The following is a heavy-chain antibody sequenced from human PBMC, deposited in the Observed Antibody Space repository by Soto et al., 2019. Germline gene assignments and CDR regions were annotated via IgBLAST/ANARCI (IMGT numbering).Heavy chain of an antibody. CDR1: GYTFTEYA. Sequence: HVELVQSGADVKKPGASVTISCKASGYTFTEYALHWVHQAPGQRLEWMGWMNAGVGNTLYSQKFQGRITITRDTSASTAYMELNSLKSEDTAIYYCARDTGYTFGSLNYWGPGTLVTVSS. CDR3: ARDTGYTFGSLNY. V-gene: IGHV1-3*01. J-gene: IGHJ4*02. D-gene: IGHD5-18*01. CDR2: MNAGVGNT.